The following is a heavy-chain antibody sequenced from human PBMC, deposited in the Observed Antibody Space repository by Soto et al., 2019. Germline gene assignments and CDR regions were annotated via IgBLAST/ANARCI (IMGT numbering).Heavy chain of an antibody. CDR2: IYYSGST. V-gene: IGHV4-39*01. J-gene: IGHJ6*02. CDR3: ARQVWGSGWPLDV. D-gene: IGHD3-16*01. CDR1: GGSISSSSYY. Sequence: SETLSLICTVSGGSISSSSYYWGWIRQPPGKGLEWIGSIYYSGSTYYNPSLKSRVTISVDTSKNQFSLKLSSVTAADTAVYYCARQVWGSGWPLDVWGQGTTVTVSS.